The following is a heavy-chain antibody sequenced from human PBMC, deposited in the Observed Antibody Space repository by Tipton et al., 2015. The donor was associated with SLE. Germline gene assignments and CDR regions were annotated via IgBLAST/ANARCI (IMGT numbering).Heavy chain of an antibody. Sequence: TLSLTCTVSGGSINSHFWSWIRQHPGKGLEWIGYIYYSGGTNYNPSLKSRVTITVDTSKNQFSLKLSSVTTADTAVYYCARQDYYSGMGVWGQGTTVTVSS. CDR1: GGSINSHF. CDR2: IYYSGGT. J-gene: IGHJ6*02. V-gene: IGHV4-59*11. CDR3: ARQDYYSGMGV.